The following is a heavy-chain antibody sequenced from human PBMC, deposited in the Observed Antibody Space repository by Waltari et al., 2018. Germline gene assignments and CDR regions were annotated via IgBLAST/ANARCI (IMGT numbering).Heavy chain of an antibody. CDR1: GGSISSYY. Sequence: QVQLQESGPGLVKPSETLSLTCTVSGGSISSYYWSWIRQPAGKGLEWIGRIYTSWSTNNNPPLKSRVTMSVDTAKNQFALKLSSVTAADTAVYYCAREGNVGSSSWYDYWGQGTLVTVSS. CDR2: IYTSWST. J-gene: IGHJ4*02. D-gene: IGHD6-13*01. V-gene: IGHV4-4*07. CDR3: AREGNVGSSSWYDY.